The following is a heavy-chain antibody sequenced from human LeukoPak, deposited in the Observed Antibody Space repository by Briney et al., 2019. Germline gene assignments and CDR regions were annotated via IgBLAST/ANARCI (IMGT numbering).Heavy chain of an antibody. CDR1: GYTFTSYY. CDR3: ARHRTGTVLRDFDRCYYGMDV. J-gene: IGHJ6*01. CDR2: ISAYSGNT. V-gene: IGHV1-18*01. D-gene: IGHD3-9*01. Sequence: GASVKVSCKASGYTFTSYYISWVRQAPGQGLEWMGWISAYSGNTNYAQKLQGRVTMNTDTPRSRPYKELRSLRADDTAVYYCARHRTGTVLRDFDRCYYGMDVSGQGGTVTLSS.